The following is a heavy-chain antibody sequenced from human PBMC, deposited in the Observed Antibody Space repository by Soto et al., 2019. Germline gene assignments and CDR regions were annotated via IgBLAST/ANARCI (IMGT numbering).Heavy chain of an antibody. CDR1: GYTFSTYL. Sequence: QVQLVQSGAEVKKPGASVTVSCKASGYTFSTYLIAWVRQAPGQGLEWMGWISISTGDTDYAQNRQGRVTLTTDKSSSTAYMELRSLRPDDTALYYCARDGPGRPYGMDVWGQGTQVIVSS. CDR2: ISISTGDT. D-gene: IGHD6-6*01. J-gene: IGHJ6*02. CDR3: ARDGPGRPYGMDV. V-gene: IGHV1-18*01.